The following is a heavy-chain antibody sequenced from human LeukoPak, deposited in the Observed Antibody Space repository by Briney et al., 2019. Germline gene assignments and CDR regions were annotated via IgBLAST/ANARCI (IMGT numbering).Heavy chain of an antibody. V-gene: IGHV3-23*01. CDR3: AKDPWGSRGYFDY. CDR2: ISGSGADT. CDR1: GFTFSRHA. J-gene: IGHJ4*02. Sequence: GGSLRLSCAASGFTFSRHAMIWVRQAPGKGLEWVSAISGSGADTYYADSVKGRFTIFRDNSKNTVYLRMNSLRAEDTAVYYCAKDPWGSRGYFDYWGQGTLVTVSS. D-gene: IGHD7-27*01.